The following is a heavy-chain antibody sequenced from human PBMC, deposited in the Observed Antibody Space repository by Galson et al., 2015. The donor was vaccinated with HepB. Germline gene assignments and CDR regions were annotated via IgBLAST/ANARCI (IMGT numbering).Heavy chain of an antibody. J-gene: IGHJ5*02. CDR3: ARAKRPHNWFDP. V-gene: IGHV4-34*01. Sequence: TLSLTCAVYGGSFSGYYWSWIRQPPGKGLEWIGSIYYSGSTYYNPSLKSRVTISVDTSKNQFSLKLSSVTAADTTVYYCARAKRPHNWFDPWGQGTLVTVSS. CDR1: GGSFSGYY. CDR2: IYYSGST.